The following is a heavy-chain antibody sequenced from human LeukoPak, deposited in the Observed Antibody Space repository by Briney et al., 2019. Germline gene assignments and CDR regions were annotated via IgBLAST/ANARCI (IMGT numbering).Heavy chain of an antibody. Sequence: ASVTVSCRASGYTFTGYYMHWVRQAPGQGLEWMGWINPNSGGTNYAQKFQGRVTMTRDTSISTAYMELSRLRSDDTAVYYCARSRSGSYSAWGQGSLVTVSS. CDR2: INPNSGGT. J-gene: IGHJ4*02. CDR3: ARSRSGSYSA. V-gene: IGHV1-2*02. D-gene: IGHD1-26*01. CDR1: GYTFTGYY.